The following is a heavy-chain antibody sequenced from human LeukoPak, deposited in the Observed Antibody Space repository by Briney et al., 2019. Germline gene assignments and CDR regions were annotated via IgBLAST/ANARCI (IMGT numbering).Heavy chain of an antibody. CDR3: ARGDSGSAFEY. CDR2: IAYDGSIK. V-gene: IGHV3-30*03. CDR1: GFTFSSFG. Sequence: GGSLRLSCAASGFTFSSFGMHWVRQAPGKGLEWVAAIAYDGSIKYYADSGKGRFTISRDNSENTLFLQMNSLRGEDTAVYFCARGDSGSAFEYWGGGTLLTVSS. J-gene: IGHJ4*02. D-gene: IGHD5-12*01.